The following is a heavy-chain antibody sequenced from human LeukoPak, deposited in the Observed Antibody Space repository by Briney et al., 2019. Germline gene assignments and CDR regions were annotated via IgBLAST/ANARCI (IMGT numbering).Heavy chain of an antibody. J-gene: IGHJ2*01. CDR2: IYHSGST. CDR3: ARVWRHPRYFDL. V-gene: IGHV4-30-2*01. Sequence: SETLSLTCTVSGGSISSGGYYWSWIRQPPGKGLEWIGYIYHSGSTYYNPSLKSRVTISVDTSKNQFSLKLSSVTAADTAVYYCARVWRHPRYFDLWGRGTLVTVSS. CDR1: GGSISSGGYY. D-gene: IGHD2-21*01.